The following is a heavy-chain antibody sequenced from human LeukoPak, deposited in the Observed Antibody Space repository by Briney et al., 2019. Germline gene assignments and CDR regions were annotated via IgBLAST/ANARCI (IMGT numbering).Heavy chain of an antibody. Sequence: ASVKVSCKASGGTFSSYAIGWVRQAPGQGLEWMGRIIPILGIANYAQKFQGRVTITADKSTSTAYMELSSLRSEDTAVYYCARVPCSGGSCPSYFDYWGQGTLVTVSS. J-gene: IGHJ4*02. V-gene: IGHV1-69*04. CDR3: ARVPCSGGSCPSYFDY. CDR2: IIPILGIA. CDR1: GGTFSSYA. D-gene: IGHD2-15*01.